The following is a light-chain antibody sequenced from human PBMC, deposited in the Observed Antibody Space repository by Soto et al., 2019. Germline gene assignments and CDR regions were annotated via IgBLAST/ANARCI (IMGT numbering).Light chain of an antibody. V-gene: IGKV3-20*01. CDR3: QQYGSSLWT. J-gene: IGKJ1*01. CDR1: QSVSSNY. CDR2: RAS. Sequence: VLTQSPGTLSLSQGERATLSCRASQSVSSNYLAWYQQKAGQAPRLLIYRASIRATGIPDRFSGSGSRTDFSLTISRLEPEDFAVYYCQQYGSSLWTFGQGTKVDIK.